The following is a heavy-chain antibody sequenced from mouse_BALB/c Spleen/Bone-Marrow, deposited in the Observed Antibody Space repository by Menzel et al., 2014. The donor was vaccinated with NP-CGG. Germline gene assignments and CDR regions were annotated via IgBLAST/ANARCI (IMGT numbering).Heavy chain of an antibody. V-gene: IGHV10S3*01. D-gene: IGHD2-4*01. CDR1: GFTFNTNA. J-gene: IGHJ1*01. Sequence: EVKLVESGGGLVQPKGSLKLSCAASGFTFNTNAMNWVRPAPGKGLEWVARIRSKSNNYATYYADSVKDRFTISRDDSQSMLYLQMNNLKTEDTAMYYCVRDGGYDYHYWYFDVWGAGTTVTVSS. CDR2: IRSKSNNYAT. CDR3: VRDGGYDYHYWYFDV.